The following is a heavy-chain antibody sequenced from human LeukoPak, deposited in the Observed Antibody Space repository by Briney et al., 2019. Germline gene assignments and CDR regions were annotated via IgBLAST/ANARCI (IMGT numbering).Heavy chain of an antibody. CDR2: IYYSGST. J-gene: IGHJ5*02. V-gene: IGHV4-31*03. CDR3: ARGGVLRSSPDYNWFDP. Sequence: SQTPSLTCTVSGGSISSGGYYWSWIRQHPGKGLEWIGYIYYSGSTYYNPSLKSRVTISVDTSKNQFSLKLSSVTAADTAVYYCARGGVLRSSPDYNWFDPWGQGTLVTVSS. CDR1: GGSISSGGYY. D-gene: IGHD6-6*01.